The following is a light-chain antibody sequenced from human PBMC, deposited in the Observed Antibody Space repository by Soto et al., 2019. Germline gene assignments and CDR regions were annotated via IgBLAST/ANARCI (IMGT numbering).Light chain of an antibody. CDR2: EVS. J-gene: IGLJ2*01. CDR3: SSSAGCNNVV. Sequence: QSALTQPPSASGSPGQSVTISCTGTSSDVGGYNYVSWYQQHPGKAPKLMIYEVSKRPSGVPDRFSGSKSGNTASLTVSGLQAEDEADYYCSSSAGCNNVVFGGGTKLTVL. CDR1: SSDVGGYNY. V-gene: IGLV2-8*01.